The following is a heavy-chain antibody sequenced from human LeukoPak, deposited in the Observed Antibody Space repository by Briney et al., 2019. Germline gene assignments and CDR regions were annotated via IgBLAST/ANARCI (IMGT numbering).Heavy chain of an antibody. CDR2: IYAYNGNT. CDR1: GYTFSSYG. Sequence: ASVKVSCKASGYTFSSYGFSWVRRAPGQGLEWRGWIYAYNGNTNYAQNLQGRVTMTTDTSTSTAYMELRSLRSDDTAVYYCARRQGTTLNFDYWGQGTLVTVSS. D-gene: IGHD1-1*01. V-gene: IGHV1-18*01. CDR3: ARRQGTTLNFDY. J-gene: IGHJ4*02.